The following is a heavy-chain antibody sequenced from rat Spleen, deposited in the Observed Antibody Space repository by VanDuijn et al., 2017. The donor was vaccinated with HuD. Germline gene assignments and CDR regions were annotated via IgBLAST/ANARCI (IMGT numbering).Heavy chain of an antibody. CDR3: TRGSYGGNPSFDY. Sequence: EVQLVESGGGLVQPGGSLKLSCVASGFTFNNYWMTWIRQAPGKGLEWVASITNTGNTPYYQGSVKGRFTIARDNAKSTLYLQMNSLRSEDTATYYCTRGSYGGNPSFDYWGQGVMVTVSS. V-gene: IGHV5-31*01. CDR1: GFTFNNYW. CDR2: ITNTGNTP. J-gene: IGHJ2*01. D-gene: IGHD1-11*01.